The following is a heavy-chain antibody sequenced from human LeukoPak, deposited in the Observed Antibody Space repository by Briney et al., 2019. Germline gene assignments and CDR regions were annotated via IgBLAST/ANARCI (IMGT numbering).Heavy chain of an antibody. CDR1: GFTFSSYA. CDR2: ISGSGDST. J-gene: IGHJ4*02. V-gene: IGHV3-23*01. D-gene: IGHD6-13*01. CDR3: TKSLAAAGTGGDDY. Sequence: PGGSLRLSCAASGFTFSSYAMSWVRQAPGKGLEWVSAISGSGDSTYYAESVKGRFTISRDNSKNTLSLQMNSLRAEDTAVYYCTKSLAAAGTGGDDYWGRGTLVTVSS.